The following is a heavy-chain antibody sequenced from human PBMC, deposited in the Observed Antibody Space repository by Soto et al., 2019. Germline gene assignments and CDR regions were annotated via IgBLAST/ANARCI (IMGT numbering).Heavy chain of an antibody. CDR1: GFTFSSYA. D-gene: IGHD6-6*01. CDR3: VKVEYSSPERENLYFDY. V-gene: IGHV3-64D*06. CDR2: ISSNGGST. J-gene: IGHJ4*02. Sequence: GGSLRLSCSASGFTFSSYAMHWVRQAPGKGLEYVSAISSNGGSTYYADSVKGRFTISRDNSKNTLYLQMSSLRAEDTAVYYCVKVEYSSPERENLYFDYWGQGTLVTVSS.